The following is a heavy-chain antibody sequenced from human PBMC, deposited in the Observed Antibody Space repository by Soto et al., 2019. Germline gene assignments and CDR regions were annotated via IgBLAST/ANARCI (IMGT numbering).Heavy chain of an antibody. J-gene: IGHJ4*02. Sequence: QVQLQESGPGLVKPSETLSLTCTVSGGSISSYYWSWIRQPPGKGLEWLGYIYYSGSTNYNPSLKSRVTISVDTSKNQFSLKLSSVTAADTAVYYCARLYDFWCGYYYFDYWGQGTLVTVSS. CDR3: ARLYDFWCGYYYFDY. D-gene: IGHD3-3*01. CDR2: IYYSGST. V-gene: IGHV4-59*08. CDR1: GGSISSYY.